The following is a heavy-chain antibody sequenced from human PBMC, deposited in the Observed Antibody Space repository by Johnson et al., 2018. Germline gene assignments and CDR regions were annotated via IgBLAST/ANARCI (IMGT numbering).Heavy chain of an antibody. J-gene: IGHJ6*02. CDR1: KFTFSRYS. CDR3: VGDWVGAGWGTTSCYGYGMGV. V-gene: IGHV3-21*01. D-gene: IGHD2-2*01. CDR2: ISTSSTYV. Sequence: VQLVESGGGLVKPGGSLRLSCAASKFTFSRYSMNWVRQAPGKGLEWVSSISTSSTYVHYADSVKGRFTISRDNVKNSLYRQMNSLGAEDTAVYYCVGDWVGAGWGTTSCYGYGMGVWGQGTTVTVSS.